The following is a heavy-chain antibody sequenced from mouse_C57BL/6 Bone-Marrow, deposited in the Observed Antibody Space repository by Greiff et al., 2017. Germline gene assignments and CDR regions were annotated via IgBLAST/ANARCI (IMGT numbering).Heavy chain of an antibody. CDR2: INPNNGGT. Sequence: EVQLQQSGPELVKPGASVKISCKASGYTFTDYYMNWVKQSHGKSLEWIGDINPNNGGTSYNQKFKGKATLTVDKSSSTAYMELRSLTSEDSAVYYCARWDDGYYRYAMDYWGQGTSVTGSS. D-gene: IGHD2-3*01. J-gene: IGHJ4*01. CDR3: ARWDDGYYRYAMDY. V-gene: IGHV1-26*01. CDR1: GYTFTDYY.